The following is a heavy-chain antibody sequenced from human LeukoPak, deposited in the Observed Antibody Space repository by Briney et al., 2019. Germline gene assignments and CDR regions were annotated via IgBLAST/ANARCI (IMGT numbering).Heavy chain of an antibody. J-gene: IGHJ4*02. V-gene: IGHV6-1*01. CDR1: GDSVSSNSAA. CDR2: TYYRSKWYY. D-gene: IGHD3-10*01. CDR3: AREGSSPFDY. Sequence: SQTLSLTCALSGDSVSSNSAAWNWIRQSPSGGLEWLGRTYYRSKWYYDYAVSVTSRITINPDTSKNQFSLHLNSVTPEDTAVYYCAREGSSPFDYWGQGTLVTVSS.